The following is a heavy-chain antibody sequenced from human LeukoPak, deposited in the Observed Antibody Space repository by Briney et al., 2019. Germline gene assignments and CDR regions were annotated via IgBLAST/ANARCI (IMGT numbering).Heavy chain of an antibody. CDR3: ARVADYYGSGSYHERGWFDP. CDR1: GGSISSYY. CDR2: IYYSGST. V-gene: IGHV4-59*01. J-gene: IGHJ5*02. D-gene: IGHD3-10*01. Sequence: PSETLSLTCTVSGGSISSYYWSWIRQPPGKGLEWIGYIYYSGSTNYNPSLKSRVTISVDTSKNQFSLKLSSVTAADTAVYYCARVADYYGSGSYHERGWFDPWGQGTLVTVSS.